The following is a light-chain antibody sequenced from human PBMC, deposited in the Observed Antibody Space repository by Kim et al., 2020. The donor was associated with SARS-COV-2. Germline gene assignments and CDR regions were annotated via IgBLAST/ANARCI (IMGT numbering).Light chain of an antibody. V-gene: IGLV2-14*03. CDR1: SSDIGNYYY. J-gene: IGLJ2*01. CDR2: DVA. Sequence: HSPTIPSPGTSSDIGNYYYVSYYHHPPGAPPHVMFYDVARPPSGPSHRFFGSSSGTAAFLITSGLPAEDEAYYYCSSYASCGTLIFGGGTQLTVL. CDR3: SSYASCGTLI.